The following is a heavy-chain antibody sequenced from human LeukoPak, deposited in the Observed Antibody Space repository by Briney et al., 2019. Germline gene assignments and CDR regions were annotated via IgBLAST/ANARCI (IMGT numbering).Heavy chain of an antibody. CDR3: ARGAGWYDS. CDR1: GGSISSNY. V-gene: IGHV4-59*01. J-gene: IGHJ5*01. CDR2: IHYTGTT. Sequence: PSETLSLTCTVSGGSISSNYGSWLRQPPGKGLEWIGYIHYTGTTRYNPSLNGRVTISVDTSKNQFSLKLRSVTAADTAVYYCARGAGWYDSWGQGTLIAVSS.